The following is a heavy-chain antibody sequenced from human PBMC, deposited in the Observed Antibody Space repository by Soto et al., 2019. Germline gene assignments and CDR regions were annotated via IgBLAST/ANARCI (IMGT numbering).Heavy chain of an antibody. CDR2: IYYSGTA. Sequence: QLQLQESGPGLVKPSETLSLTCTVSVGSVSISTYYWDWVRQPLGQRLERIGSIYYSGTAFHNPSLKSRVTISVDTSKNQFSLKLTSVTAADTAVYYCARRTWGRQRGWFDPWGQGTLVIVSS. CDR1: VGSVSISTYY. J-gene: IGHJ5*02. D-gene: IGHD1-1*01. V-gene: IGHV4-39*01. CDR3: ARRTWGRQRGWFDP.